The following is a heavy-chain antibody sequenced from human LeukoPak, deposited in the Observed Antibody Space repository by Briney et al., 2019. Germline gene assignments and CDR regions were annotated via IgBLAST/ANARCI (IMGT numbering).Heavy chain of an antibody. CDR3: ARVATYYDYVWGTYRPYYLDH. CDR2: IYDSGST. Sequence: SATLSLTCSVSGGSISSYYWSWIRQPPGKGLEWIGYIYDSGSTNYNPSLKSRVTISVDTSKSQFSLKLNSVTAADTAMYYCARVATYYDYVWGTYRPYYLDHWGQGTLVTVSS. CDR1: GGSISSYY. D-gene: IGHD3-16*02. J-gene: IGHJ4*02. V-gene: IGHV4-59*01.